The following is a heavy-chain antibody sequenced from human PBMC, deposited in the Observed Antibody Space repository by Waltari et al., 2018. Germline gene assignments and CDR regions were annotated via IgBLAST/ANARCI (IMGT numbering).Heavy chain of an antibody. CDR1: GGTFSSYA. D-gene: IGHD1-26*01. Sequence: QVQLVQSGAEVKKPGSSVKVSCKASGGTFSSYAISWVRQAPGQGLAWLGGIIPIFGTANYAQKFQGRVTITTDESTSTAYMELSSLRSEDTAVYYCARDSGGWETQDRGIYYYYYMDVWGKGTTVTVSS. CDR2: IIPIFGTA. J-gene: IGHJ6*03. CDR3: ARDSGGWETQDRGIYYYYYMDV. V-gene: IGHV1-69*05.